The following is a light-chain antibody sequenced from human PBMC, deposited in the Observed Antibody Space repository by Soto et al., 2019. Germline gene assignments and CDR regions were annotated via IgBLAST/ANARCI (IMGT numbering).Light chain of an antibody. Sequence: QSVLTEPASVSGSPGQSITISCTGTSSDVGGYNHVSWYQQHPGKAPKLMIYDVSSRPSGVSNRFSGSKSGNTASLTISGLQAEDEADYYCKSFTARFTYVFGTGTKVTVL. V-gene: IGLV2-14*01. CDR3: KSFTARFTYV. J-gene: IGLJ1*01. CDR1: SSDVGGYNH. CDR2: DVS.